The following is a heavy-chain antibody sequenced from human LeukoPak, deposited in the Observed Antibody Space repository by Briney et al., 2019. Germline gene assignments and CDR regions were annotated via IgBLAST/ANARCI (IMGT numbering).Heavy chain of an antibody. CDR3: ARGVVPAAMSFDP. Sequence: ASVKVSCKASGYTSTSYDINWVRQATGQGLEWMGWMNPNSGNTGYAQKFQGRVTITRNTSISTAYMELSSLRSEDTAVYYCARGVVPAAMSFDPWGQGALVTVSS. V-gene: IGHV1-8*03. CDR1: GYTSTSYD. CDR2: MNPNSGNT. D-gene: IGHD2-2*01. J-gene: IGHJ5*02.